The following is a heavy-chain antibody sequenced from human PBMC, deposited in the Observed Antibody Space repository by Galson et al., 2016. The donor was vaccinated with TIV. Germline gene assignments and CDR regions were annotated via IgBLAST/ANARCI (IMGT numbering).Heavy chain of an antibody. D-gene: IGHD3-10*01. CDR3: ARGYGSDPDY. CDR2: INPKTGGT. CDR1: GYTFSDYY. V-gene: IGHV1-2*02. J-gene: IGHJ4*02. Sequence: SVKVSCKASGYTFSDYYLHWVGQAPEQGLEWMGWINPKTGGTIYAQKFQGRVTLTRDTTISTVYMDVSGLTYDDTAVYYCARGYGSDPDYWGQGTLVTVSS.